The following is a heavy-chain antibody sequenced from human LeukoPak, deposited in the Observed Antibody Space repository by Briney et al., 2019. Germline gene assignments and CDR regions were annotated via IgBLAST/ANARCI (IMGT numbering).Heavy chain of an antibody. CDR2: TSISGEST. CDR1: GFTFSRSA. V-gene: IGHV3-23*01. CDR3: AKGEVPNDY. J-gene: IGHJ4*02. Sequence: PGGSLRLSCEVSGFTFSRSAMSWVRQAPGKGLEWVSGTSISGESTYYADSVQGRFTISRDNSKNTLYLQMYDLRVEDTAVFYCAKGEVPNDYWGQGILVTVSS.